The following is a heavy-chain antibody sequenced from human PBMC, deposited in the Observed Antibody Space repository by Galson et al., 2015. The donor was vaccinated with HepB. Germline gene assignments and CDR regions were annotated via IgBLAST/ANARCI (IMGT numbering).Heavy chain of an antibody. Sequence: SLRLSCAASGFTFRSYAMHWVRQAPGKGLEWVAVISFDGSTQYYADSVKGRFTISRDTSKSTLYLQMNSLRADDTALYYCAREGIWGDAFDIWGQGTMVTVSS. J-gene: IGHJ3*02. CDR1: GFTFRSYA. V-gene: IGHV3-30-3*01. CDR3: AREGIWGDAFDI. CDR2: ISFDGSTQ. D-gene: IGHD3-16*01.